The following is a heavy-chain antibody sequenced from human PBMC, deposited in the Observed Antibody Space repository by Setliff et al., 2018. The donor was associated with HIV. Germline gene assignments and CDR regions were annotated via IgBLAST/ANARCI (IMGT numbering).Heavy chain of an antibody. D-gene: IGHD3-3*01. CDR2: ISGGGDST. CDR3: AKAQWLLSHWGFDP. V-gene: IGHV3-23*01. J-gene: IGHJ5*02. CDR1: GFTFSSYA. Sequence: GGSLRLSCAASGFTFSSYAITWVRQAPGKGLEWVSAISGGGDSTFYADSVQGRFTISRDNSKNTLYLQMNSLRAEDTAVYYCAKAQWLLSHWGFDPWGQGTLVTVSS.